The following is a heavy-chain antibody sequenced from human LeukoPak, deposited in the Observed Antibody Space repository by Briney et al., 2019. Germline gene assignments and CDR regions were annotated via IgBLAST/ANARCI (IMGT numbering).Heavy chain of an antibody. D-gene: IGHD3/OR15-3a*01. CDR1: GFTFSNYW. Sequence: GSLRLSCAASGFTFSNYWMTWVRQAPGKGLEWIGSIYYSGNTYYNASLKSQVPISIDTSKNQFSLRLTSVTAADTAVYYCARQTGSGLFILPGGQGTLVTVSS. CDR2: IYYSGNT. V-gene: IGHV4-39*01. CDR3: ARQTGSGLFILP. J-gene: IGHJ4*02.